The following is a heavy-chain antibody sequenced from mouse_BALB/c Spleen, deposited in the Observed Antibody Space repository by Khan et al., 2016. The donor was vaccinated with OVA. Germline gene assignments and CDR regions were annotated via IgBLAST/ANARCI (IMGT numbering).Heavy chain of an antibody. CDR2: IWGDGST. Sequence: QVQLKESGPGLVAPSQSLSITCTVSGFSLTSNGVSWVRQPPGKGLEWLGVIWGDGSTNYHSVLKSRLSISQDASKRQGFLKVNSLHSDDTATYYCAEERWGNFVAMDYWGQGTSVTVSS. CDR1: GFSLTSNG. J-gene: IGHJ4*01. V-gene: IGHV2-3*01. CDR3: AEERWGNFVAMDY. D-gene: IGHD2-1*01.